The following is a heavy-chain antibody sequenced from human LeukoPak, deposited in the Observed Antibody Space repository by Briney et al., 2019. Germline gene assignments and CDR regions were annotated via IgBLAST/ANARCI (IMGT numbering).Heavy chain of an antibody. Sequence: ASVKVSCKASGYIFTSYGISWVRQGPGQGLEWVGWISAYNGNTKFAPNLQDRVTMTTDASTATAYMELRSLRLNDTAVYFCARARPGAYCGTTSCFSDYWGQGTLVTVSS. D-gene: IGHD2-2*01. CDR1: GYIFTSYG. CDR3: ARARPGAYCGTTSCFSDY. V-gene: IGHV1-18*01. CDR2: ISAYNGNT. J-gene: IGHJ4*02.